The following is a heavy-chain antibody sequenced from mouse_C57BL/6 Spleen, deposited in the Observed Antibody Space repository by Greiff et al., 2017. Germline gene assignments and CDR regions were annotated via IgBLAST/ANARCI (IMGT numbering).Heavy chain of an antibody. CDR1: GFSLTSYG. V-gene: IGHV2-2*01. J-gene: IGHJ4*01. Sequence: QVQLQQSGPGLVQPSQSLSITCTVSGFSLTSYGVHWVRQSPGKGLEWLGVIWRGGSTDYNAAFISRLSISKDNSKSQVFFKMNRLQADDTAIYYGARGDDNYYAMDYWGQGTSVTVSS. CDR2: IWRGGST. D-gene: IGHD1-3*01. CDR3: ARGDDNYYAMDY.